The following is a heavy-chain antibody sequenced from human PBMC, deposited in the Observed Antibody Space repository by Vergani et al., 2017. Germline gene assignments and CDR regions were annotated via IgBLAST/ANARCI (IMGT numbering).Heavy chain of an antibody. CDR1: GFTFNSYA. V-gene: IGHV3-30*01. J-gene: IGHJ4*02. CDR3: ARGDSSGWYVLDY. CDR2: ISYDGSNK. Sequence: QVQLVESGGGVVQPGRSLRLSCAASGFTFNSYAMHWVRQAPGKGLEWVAVISYDGSNKYYADSVKGRFTISRDNSKNTLYLQMNSLRAEDTAVYYCARGDSSGWYVLDYWGQGTLVTVSS. D-gene: IGHD6-19*01.